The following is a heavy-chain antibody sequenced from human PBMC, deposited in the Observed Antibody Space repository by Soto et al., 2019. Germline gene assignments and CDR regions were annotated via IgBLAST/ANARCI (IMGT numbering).Heavy chain of an antibody. D-gene: IGHD2-21*02. CDR3: ARHPYDATAAPLI. V-gene: IGHV4-59*01. Sequence: PSETLSLTCTVSGNSISRYYWSWVRQPPGKTLEWIGYISATGSTRYNPSLESRVTMSVDTSKNQFSLSLTSVTAADTAVYFCARHPYDATAAPLIGGQGALVTVPQ. CDR1: GNSISRYY. CDR2: ISATGST. J-gene: IGHJ4*02.